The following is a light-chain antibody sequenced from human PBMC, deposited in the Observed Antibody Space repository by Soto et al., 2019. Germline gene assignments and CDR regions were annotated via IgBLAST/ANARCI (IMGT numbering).Light chain of an antibody. J-gene: IGKJ1*01. V-gene: IGKV1-12*01. CDR1: QGIGTW. CDR2: LAS. CDR3: QQANTFPPT. Sequence: DIQMTQSPFSVSASVGDRVTLTCRASQGIGTWLAWYQQKPGKAPKLLIYLASKLQSGVPSRFSGSGSGTDFTLTISSLQPEDFAIYYCQQANTFPPTFGQGTKVEI.